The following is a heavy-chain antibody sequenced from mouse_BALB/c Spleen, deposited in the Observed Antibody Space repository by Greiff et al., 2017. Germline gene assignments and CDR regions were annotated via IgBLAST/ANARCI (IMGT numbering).Heavy chain of an antibody. CDR3: ARCDYDRRVWFAY. CDR2: IYPGDGDT. D-gene: IGHD2-4*01. J-gene: IGHJ3*01. V-gene: IGHV1-80*01. Sequence: VQLQQSGAELVRPGSSVKISCKASGYAFSSYWMNWVKQRPGQGLEWIGQIYPGDGDTNYNGKFKGKATLTADKSSSTAYMQLSSLTSEDSAVYFCARCDYDRRVWFAYWGQGTLVTVSA. CDR1: GYAFSSYW.